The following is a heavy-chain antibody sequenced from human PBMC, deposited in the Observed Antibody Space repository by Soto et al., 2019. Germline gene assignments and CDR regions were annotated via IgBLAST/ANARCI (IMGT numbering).Heavy chain of an antibody. D-gene: IGHD3-22*01. CDR1: GGSISSLY. CDR2: IYYSGST. Sequence: SETLSLTCSVSGGSISSLYWSRIRQPPGKGLEWIGYIYYSGSTNYNPSLKSRVTISVDTSKNQFSLKLSSVTAADTAVYYCAGSGYYHNSGMDVWGQGTTVTVS. J-gene: IGHJ6*02. V-gene: IGHV4-59*11. CDR3: AGSGYYHNSGMDV.